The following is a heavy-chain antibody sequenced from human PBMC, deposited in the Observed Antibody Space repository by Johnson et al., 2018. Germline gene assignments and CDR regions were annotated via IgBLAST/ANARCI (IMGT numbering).Heavy chain of an antibody. J-gene: IGHJ3*02. CDR1: GFTFSSYS. V-gene: IGHV3-48*02. CDR2: ISNSSSPI. Sequence: EVQLVESGGGLVQPGGSLRLSCAASGFTFSSYSMNWVRQAPGKGLEWVSYISNSSSPIYYADSVKGRFTISRDNAKNSLYLQMNSLGDEDTAVYYSARVRGAWSRDAFEIWGQGAMVTVSS. D-gene: IGHD6-19*01. CDR3: ARVRGAWSRDAFEI.